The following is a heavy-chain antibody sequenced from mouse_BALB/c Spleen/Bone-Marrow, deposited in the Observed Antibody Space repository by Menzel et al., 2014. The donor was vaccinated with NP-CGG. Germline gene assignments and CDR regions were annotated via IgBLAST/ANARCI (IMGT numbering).Heavy chain of an antibody. V-gene: IGHV2-2*01. CDR1: GFSLTSDG. CDR2: IWSGGST. J-gene: IGHJ4*01. CDR3: ARNGHYYAMDY. Sequence: VHLVESGPGLLQPSQSLSITCTVSGFSLTSDGVHWVRQSPSKGLEWLGVIWSGGSTDYNEAFISRLNISKDNSKSXVFFKMNSLQADDSAIYYCARNGHYYAMDYWGQGTSVTVSS.